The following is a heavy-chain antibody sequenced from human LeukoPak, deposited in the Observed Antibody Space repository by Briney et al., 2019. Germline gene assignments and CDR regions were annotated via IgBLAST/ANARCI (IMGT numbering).Heavy chain of an antibody. CDR3: AKVRAAAKKKNYYYYGMDV. D-gene: IGHD6-13*01. Sequence: PGGSLRLSCAASGFTFSSYGMHWVRQAPGKGLEWVAVISYDGSNKYYADSVKGRFTISRDNSKNTLYLQMNSLRAEDTAVYYCAKVRAAAKKKNYYYYGMDVWGQGALVTVSS. J-gene: IGHJ6*02. V-gene: IGHV3-30*18. CDR2: ISYDGSNK. CDR1: GFTFSSYG.